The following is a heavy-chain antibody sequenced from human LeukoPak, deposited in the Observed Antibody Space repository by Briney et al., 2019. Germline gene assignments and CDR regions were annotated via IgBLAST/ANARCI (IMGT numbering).Heavy chain of an antibody. J-gene: IGHJ3*02. CDR3: ARARVVVTAILNAFDI. CDR2: ISSSSSYI. Sequence: GGSLRLSCAASGFTFSSYSMNWVRQAPGKGLEWVSSISSSSSYIYYADSVKGRFTISRDNAKNSLYLQMNSLRAEDTAVYYCARARVVVTAILNAFDIWGQGTMVTVSS. D-gene: IGHD2-21*02. CDR1: GFTFSSYS. V-gene: IGHV3-21*04.